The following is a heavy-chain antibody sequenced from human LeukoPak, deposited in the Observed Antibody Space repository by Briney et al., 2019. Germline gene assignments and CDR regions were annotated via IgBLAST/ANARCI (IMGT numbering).Heavy chain of an antibody. CDR1: GGTFSSYA. J-gene: IGHJ4*02. CDR3: ARTYCTNGVCYYSSGWSFDY. V-gene: IGHV1-69*05. Sequence: ASVKVSCKASGGTFSSYAISWVRQAPGQGLEWMGGIIPIFGTANYAQKFQGRVTITTDESTSTAYMELSSLRSEDTAVYYCARTYCTNGVCYYSSGWSFDYWGQRTLVTVSS. CDR2: IIPIFGTA. D-gene: IGHD2-8*01.